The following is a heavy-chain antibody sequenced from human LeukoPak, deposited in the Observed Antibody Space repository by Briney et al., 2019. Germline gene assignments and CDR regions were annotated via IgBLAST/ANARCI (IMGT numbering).Heavy chain of an antibody. J-gene: IGHJ4*02. CDR2: ISGSGSYI. CDR1: GFTFSSYS. D-gene: IGHD6-13*01. V-gene: IGHV3-21*01. Sequence: AGGSLRLSCAASGFTFSSYSMSWVRQAPGKGLEWVSSISGSGSYIHYADSLKGRYTISRDNARNSLYLQMNSLRAEDTAVYYCARGQQLVPGRLDYLDYWGQGTLVTVSS. CDR3: ARGQQLVPGRLDYLDY.